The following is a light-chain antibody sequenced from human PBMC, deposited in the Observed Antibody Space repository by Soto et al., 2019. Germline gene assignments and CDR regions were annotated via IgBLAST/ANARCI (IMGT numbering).Light chain of an antibody. CDR3: KNYNGAPWT. J-gene: IGKJ1*01. Sequence: DIQMTQSPSSLSASVGDRVTITCRASQGISNYLVWYQQIPGKVPKLLIYAATTLQSGVPSRFSGSGSGTDFTLTISGLQPEDVATYYCKNYNGAPWTFGQGTKVEIK. CDR2: AAT. CDR1: QGISNY. V-gene: IGKV1-27*01.